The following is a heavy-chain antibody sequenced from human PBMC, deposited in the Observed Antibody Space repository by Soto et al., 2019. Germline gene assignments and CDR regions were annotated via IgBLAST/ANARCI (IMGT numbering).Heavy chain of an antibody. V-gene: IGHV4-59*01. Sequence: SETLSLTCTVSGGSINYSYWTWIRQPPGKGLEWVGYISYTGSANYNASLKSRLTISVDTSKNQFSLKLSSVTAADTALYYCARVNYGDYYYGMDVWGQGTTVTVSS. D-gene: IGHD4-17*01. CDR1: GGSINYSY. CDR3: ARVNYGDYYYGMDV. CDR2: ISYTGSA. J-gene: IGHJ6*02.